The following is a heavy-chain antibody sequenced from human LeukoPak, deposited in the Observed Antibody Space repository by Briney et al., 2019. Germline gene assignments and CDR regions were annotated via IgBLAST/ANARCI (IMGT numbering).Heavy chain of an antibody. CDR1: GYTFTSYY. Sequence: ASVKVSCKASGYTFTSYYMHWVRQAPGQGLEWMGIINPSGGSTSYAQKFQGRVTMTRDMSTSTVYMELSSLRSEDTAVYYCARVVFPLLHHSAYYFDYWGQETLVTVSS. D-gene: IGHD5/OR15-5a*01. V-gene: IGHV1-46*01. CDR2: INPSGGST. CDR3: ARVVFPLLHHSAYYFDY. J-gene: IGHJ4*02.